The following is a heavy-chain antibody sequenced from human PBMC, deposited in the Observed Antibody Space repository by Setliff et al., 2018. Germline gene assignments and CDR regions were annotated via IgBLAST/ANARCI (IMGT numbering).Heavy chain of an antibody. CDR3: AKGGPYCSGGTCHYYFYY. D-gene: IGHD2-15*01. Sequence: SLRLSCAASGFTFSSYAMHWVRQAPGKGLEWVAVMQFDGNNAYYADSLRGRFTISRDNSKNTLYLQMNSLRAEDTAGYYCAKGGPYCSGGTCHYYFYYWGQGTLVTVSS. CDR1: GFTFSSYA. CDR2: MQFDGNNA. J-gene: IGHJ4*02. V-gene: IGHV3-33*06.